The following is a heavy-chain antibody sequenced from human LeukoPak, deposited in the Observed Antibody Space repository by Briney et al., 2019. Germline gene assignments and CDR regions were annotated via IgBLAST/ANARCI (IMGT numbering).Heavy chain of an antibody. J-gene: IGHJ4*02. D-gene: IGHD3-10*01. CDR1: GYTFTSYA. V-gene: IGHV1-3*01. CDR2: INAGNGNT. Sequence: GASVKVSSKASGYTFTSYAMHWVRQAPGQRLEWMGWINAGNGNTKYSQKFQGRVTITRDTSASTAYMELSSLRSEDTAVYYCARDRARSYYFDLWGQGTLVTVSS. CDR3: ARDRARSYYFDL.